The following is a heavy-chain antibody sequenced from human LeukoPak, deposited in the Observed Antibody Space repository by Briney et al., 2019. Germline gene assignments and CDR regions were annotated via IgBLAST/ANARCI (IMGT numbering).Heavy chain of an antibody. CDR2: ISSSGSTI. CDR1: GFTFRTYE. Sequence: PGGSLRLSCAASGFTFRTYEMNWVRQAPGKGLEWVSYISSSGSTIYYADSVKGRFTISRDNAKNSLYLQMNSLRAEDTAVYYCARDWDSGYDTYYFDYWGQGTLVTVS. V-gene: IGHV3-48*03. J-gene: IGHJ4*02. D-gene: IGHD5-12*01. CDR3: ARDWDSGYDTYYFDY.